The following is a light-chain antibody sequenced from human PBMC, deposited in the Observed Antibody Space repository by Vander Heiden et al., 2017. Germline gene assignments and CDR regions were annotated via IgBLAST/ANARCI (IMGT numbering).Light chain of an antibody. Sequence: GLTQPPSETGAPGQGVTMPSIGSRSNIGAGSQVHWYQQLPGTSPELLIYDNSNRPSWVPDRFSGSKSGTSASLAITGLQAEDEADYSCQSYDSSLSGWVFGGGTKLTVL. CDR1: RSNIGAGSQ. V-gene: IGLV1-40*01. CDR3: QSYDSSLSGWV. CDR2: DNS. J-gene: IGLJ3*02.